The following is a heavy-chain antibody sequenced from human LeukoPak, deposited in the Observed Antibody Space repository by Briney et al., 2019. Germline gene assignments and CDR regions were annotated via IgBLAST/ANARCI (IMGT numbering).Heavy chain of an antibody. J-gene: IGHJ6*02. Sequence: GGSLRLSCAVSGFTVSSKYMSWVRQAPGKGLEWVSGIYSDDHTYYADSVRGRFTISRHNSENTLYLQMSSLRAEDTAVYYCARILGYYYGMDVWGQGTTVTVSS. CDR1: GFTVSSKY. CDR3: ARILGYYYGMDV. D-gene: IGHD3-16*01. CDR2: IYSDDHT. V-gene: IGHV3-53*04.